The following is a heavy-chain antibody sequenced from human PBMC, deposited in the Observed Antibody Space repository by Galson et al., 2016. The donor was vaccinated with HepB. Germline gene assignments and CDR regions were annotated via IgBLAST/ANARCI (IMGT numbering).Heavy chain of an antibody. Sequence: SLRLSCAASGFTFTYAWMSWVRQAPGKGLEWVGRIKSKIDGGTKEYAAPVKGRFTISRDDSKNTLYLQVNRLRTEDTAVYYCTTGFRYYGSASYYQNNWFDPWGQGTLVTVSS. V-gene: IGHV3-15*01. J-gene: IGHJ5*02. CDR1: GFTFTYAW. CDR2: IKSKIDGGTK. D-gene: IGHD3-10*01. CDR3: TTGFRYYGSASYYQNNWFDP.